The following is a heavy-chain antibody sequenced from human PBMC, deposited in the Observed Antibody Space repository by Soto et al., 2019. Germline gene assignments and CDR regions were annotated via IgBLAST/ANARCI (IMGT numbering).Heavy chain of an antibody. CDR2: IYYSGST. V-gene: IGHV4-31*03. D-gene: IGHD4-17*01. J-gene: IGHJ2*01. Sequence: QVQLQESGPGLVKPSQTLSLTCTVSGGSISSGGYYWSWIRQHPGKGLEWIGYIYYSGSTYYNPSLKSRVTRSVDTSKNQFSLKLSSVTAADTAVYYCARAVRGFMTTVVTTGRGYFELWGRGTLVTVSS. CDR3: ARAVRGFMTTVVTTGRGYFEL. CDR1: GGSISSGGYY.